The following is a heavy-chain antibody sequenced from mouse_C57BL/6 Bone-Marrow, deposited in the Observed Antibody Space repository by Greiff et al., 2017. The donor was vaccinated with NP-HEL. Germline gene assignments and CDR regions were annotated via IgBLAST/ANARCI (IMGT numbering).Heavy chain of an antibody. J-gene: IGHJ1*03. Sequence: DVKLQESGAELVRPGASVKLSCTASGFNIKDDYMHWVKQRPEQGLEWIGWIDPENGDTEYASKFQGKATITADTSSNTAYLQLSSLTSDDTAVYYCTCSSPYWYFDVWGTGTTVTVSS. D-gene: IGHD1-1*01. CDR3: TCSSPYWYFDV. CDR2: IDPENGDT. CDR1: GFNIKDDY. V-gene: IGHV14-4*01.